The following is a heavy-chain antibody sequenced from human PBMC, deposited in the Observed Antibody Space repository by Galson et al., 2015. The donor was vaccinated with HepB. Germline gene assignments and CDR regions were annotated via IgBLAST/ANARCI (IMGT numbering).Heavy chain of an antibody. CDR1: GGTFSSYA. D-gene: IGHD4-17*01. V-gene: IGHV1-69*13. CDR3: ARPTVTTPLDAFDI. J-gene: IGHJ3*02. Sequence: SVKVSCKASGGTFSSYAISWVRQAPGQGLEWMGGIIPIFGTANYAQKFQGRVTITADESTGTAYMELSSLRSEDTAVYYCARPTVTTPLDAFDIWGQGTMVTVSS. CDR2: IIPIFGTA.